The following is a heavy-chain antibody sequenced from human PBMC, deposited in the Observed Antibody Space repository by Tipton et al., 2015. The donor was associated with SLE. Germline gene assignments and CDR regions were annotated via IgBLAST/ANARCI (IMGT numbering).Heavy chain of an antibody. CDR2: INPSGGST. J-gene: IGHJ4*02. D-gene: IGHD3-9*01. CDR3: ARGDYDILTGYYSSSSY. CDR1: GYTFTSYY. V-gene: IGHV1-46*01. Sequence: QLVQSGAEVKKPGASVKVSCKASGYTFTSYYMHWVRQAPGQGLEWMGIINPSGGSTSYAQKFQGRVTMTRDTSTSTVYMELSSLRSEDTAVYYCARGDYDILTGYYSSSSYWGQGTLVTVSS.